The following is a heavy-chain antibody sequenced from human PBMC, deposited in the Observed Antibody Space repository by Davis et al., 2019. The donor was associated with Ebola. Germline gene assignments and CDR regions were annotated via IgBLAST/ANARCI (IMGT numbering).Heavy chain of an antibody. CDR3: ARENGFDY. CDR1: GFTFGTYY. J-gene: IGHJ4*02. Sequence: PGGSLRLSCAASGFTFGTYYMSWVRQTPGKGLEWVANIRQDGSEHYYVDSVKGRFTISRDNAKNSLYLQMNSLRAEDTAVYYCARENGFDYWGQGTLVTVSS. V-gene: IGHV3-7*01. CDR2: IRQDGSEH. D-gene: IGHD4-17*01.